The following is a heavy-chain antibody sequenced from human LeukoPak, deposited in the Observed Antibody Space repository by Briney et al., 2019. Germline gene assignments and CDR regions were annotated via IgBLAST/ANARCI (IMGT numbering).Heavy chain of an antibody. Sequence: GASVKVSCKASGYTFSNYYIHWVRQAPGQGLEWMGGIIPIFGTANYAQKFQGRVTITADESTSTAYMELSSLRSEDTAVYYCARQSTMVPNDYWGQGTLVTVSS. CDR2: IIPIFGTA. CDR1: GYTFSNYY. D-gene: IGHD3-10*01. J-gene: IGHJ4*02. V-gene: IGHV1-69*13. CDR3: ARQSTMVPNDY.